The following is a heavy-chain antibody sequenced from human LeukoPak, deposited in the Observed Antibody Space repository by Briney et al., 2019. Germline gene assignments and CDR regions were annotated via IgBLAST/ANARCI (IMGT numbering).Heavy chain of an antibody. V-gene: IGHV4-59*12. CDR3: ARENCSGGSCYSIYYYYYMDV. CDR2: IYYSGST. CDR1: GGSISSYY. Sequence: SETLSLTYTVSGGSISSYYWSWIRQPPGKGLEWIGSIYYSGSTYYNPSLKSRVTISVDTSKNQFSLKLSSVTAADTAVYYCARENCSGGSCYSIYYYYYMDVWGKGTTVTVSS. J-gene: IGHJ6*03. D-gene: IGHD2-15*01.